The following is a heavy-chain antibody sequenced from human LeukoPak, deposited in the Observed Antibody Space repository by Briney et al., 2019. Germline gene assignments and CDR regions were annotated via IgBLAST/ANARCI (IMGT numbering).Heavy chain of an antibody. CDR3: ARGIALYDFWSGSSPYYMDV. CDR2: IYYSGST. Sequence: PSETLSLTCTVSGGSISSYYWSWIRQPPGKGLEWIGYIYYSGSTNYNPSLKSRVTISVDTYKNQFSLKLSSVTAADTAVYYCARGIALYDFWSGSSPYYMDVWGKGTTVTVSS. V-gene: IGHV4-59*01. CDR1: GGSISSYY. J-gene: IGHJ6*03. D-gene: IGHD3-3*01.